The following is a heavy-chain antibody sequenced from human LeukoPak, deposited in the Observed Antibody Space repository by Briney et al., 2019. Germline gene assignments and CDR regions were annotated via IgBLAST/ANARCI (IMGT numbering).Heavy chain of an antibody. Sequence: PGGSLRLSCAASGFTFSSYAMSWVRQAPGKGLEWVAVISYDGSNKYYADSVKGRFTISRDNSKNTLYLQMNSLRAEDTAVYYCAKDHSVIVATNWGQGTLVTVSS. CDR2: ISYDGSNK. J-gene: IGHJ4*02. D-gene: IGHD5-12*01. CDR3: AKDHSVIVATN. V-gene: IGHV3-30*18. CDR1: GFTFSSYA.